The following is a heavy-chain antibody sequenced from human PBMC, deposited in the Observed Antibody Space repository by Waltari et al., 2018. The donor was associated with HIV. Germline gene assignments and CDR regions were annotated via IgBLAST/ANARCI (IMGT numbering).Heavy chain of an antibody. CDR2: IRSKAYGGTT. D-gene: IGHD2-2*01. J-gene: IGHJ4*02. Sequence: SGFTFGDYAMSWVRQAPGKGLEWIGFIRSKAYGGTTEYAASVKGRFIISRDDSKGIAFLQMNSLIIEDTAVYYCADQTNFHYWGQGTLVTVSS. CDR3: ADQTNFHY. V-gene: IGHV3-49*04. CDR1: GFTFGDYA.